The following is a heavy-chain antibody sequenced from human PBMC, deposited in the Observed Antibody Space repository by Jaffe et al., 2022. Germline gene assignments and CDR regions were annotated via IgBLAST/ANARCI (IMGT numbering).Heavy chain of an antibody. CDR1: GYTFTSYA. V-gene: IGHV1-3*01. D-gene: IGHD2-15*01. CDR2: INAGNGNT. Sequence: QVQLVQSGAEVKKPGASVKVSCKASGYTFTSYAMHWVRQAPGQRLEWMGWINAGNGNTKYSQKFQGRVTITRDTSASTAYMELSSLRSEDTAVYYCARSRGWVVAATPYYFDYWGQGTLVTVSS. J-gene: IGHJ4*02. CDR3: ARSRGWVVAATPYYFDY.